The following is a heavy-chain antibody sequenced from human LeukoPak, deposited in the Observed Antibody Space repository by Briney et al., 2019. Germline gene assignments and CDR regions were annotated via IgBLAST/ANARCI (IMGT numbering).Heavy chain of an antibody. V-gene: IGHV4-39*07. CDR2: IYYSGST. J-gene: IGHJ4*02. Sequence: SETLSLTCTVSGGSISSSSYYWGWIRQPPGKGLEWIGSIYYSGSTYYNPSLKSRVTISVDTSKNQFSLKLSSVTAADTAVYYCARDPYSYGVTFLDYWGQGTLVTVSS. CDR3: ARDPYSYGVTFLDY. D-gene: IGHD5-18*01. CDR1: GGSISSSSYY.